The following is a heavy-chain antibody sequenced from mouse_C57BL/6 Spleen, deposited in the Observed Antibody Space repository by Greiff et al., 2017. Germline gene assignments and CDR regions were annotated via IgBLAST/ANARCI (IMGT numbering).Heavy chain of an antibody. CDR3: ARDSRTGRDYFDY. J-gene: IGHJ2*01. CDR1: GYTFTSYW. CDR2: IDPADSYT. Sequence: QVQLQQPGAELVMPGASVKLSCKASGYTFTSYWMHWVKQRPGQGLEWIGEIDPADSYTNYNQKFKGKSTLTVDKSSSTAYMQLSSLTSEDSAVYYCARDSRTGRDYFDYWGQGTTLTVSS. D-gene: IGHD4-1*01. V-gene: IGHV1-69*01.